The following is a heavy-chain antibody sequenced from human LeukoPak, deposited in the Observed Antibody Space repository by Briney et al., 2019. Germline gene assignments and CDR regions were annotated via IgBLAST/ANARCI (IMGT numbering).Heavy chain of an antibody. D-gene: IGHD3-10*01. Sequence: GGSLRLSCAASGFTFSSYGMSWVRQAPGKGLEWVGFIRSKAYGGTTEYAASVKGRFTISRDDSKSIAYLQMNSLKTEDTAVYYCTRDNKGGHTMVRGVIITDPNVWFDPWGQGTLVTVSS. CDR1: GFTFSSYG. CDR2: IRSKAYGGTT. CDR3: TRDNKGGHTMVRGVIITDPNVWFDP. J-gene: IGHJ5*02. V-gene: IGHV3-49*04.